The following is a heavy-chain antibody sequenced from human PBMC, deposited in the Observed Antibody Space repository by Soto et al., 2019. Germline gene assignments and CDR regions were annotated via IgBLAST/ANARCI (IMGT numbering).Heavy chain of an antibody. V-gene: IGHV3-48*02. CDR1: GFTFSSYS. CDR3: ARDFKYCGGDCYPG. Sequence: GGSLRLSCAASGFTFSSYSMNWVRQAPGKGLEWVSYISSSSSTIYYADSVKGRFTISRDNAKNSLYLQMNSLRDEDTAVYYCARDFKYCGGDCYPGWGQGTLVTVSS. D-gene: IGHD2-21*02. J-gene: IGHJ4*02. CDR2: ISSSSSTI.